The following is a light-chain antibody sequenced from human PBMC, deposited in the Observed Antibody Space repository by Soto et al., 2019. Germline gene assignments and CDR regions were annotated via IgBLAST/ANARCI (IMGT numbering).Light chain of an antibody. CDR3: QAWDSSAYV. CDR2: QDS. J-gene: IGLJ1*01. CDR1: KLGDKY. Sequence: SYELTQPPSVSVSPGQTASITCSGDKLGDKYACWYQQKPGQSPVLVIYQDSKRPSGFPERFSGSNSGNTATLTISGTQAMVWADEYCQAWDSSAYVFGTGTKLTVL. V-gene: IGLV3-1*01.